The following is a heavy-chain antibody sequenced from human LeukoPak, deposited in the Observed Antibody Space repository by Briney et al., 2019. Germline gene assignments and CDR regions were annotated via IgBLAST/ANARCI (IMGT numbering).Heavy chain of an antibody. D-gene: IGHD5/OR15-5a*01. CDR2: IIPMFGTE. Sequence: ASVKVSCKSSGGTFSSNAVSWVRQAPGQGLEWMGGIIPMFGTENYAQKFQGRVTITADESTSTAYMELSSLRSEDTAVYFCVSQNYYYYVDVWGTGTTVTVSS. J-gene: IGHJ6*03. CDR1: GGTFSSNA. V-gene: IGHV1-69*13. CDR3: VSQNYYYYVDV.